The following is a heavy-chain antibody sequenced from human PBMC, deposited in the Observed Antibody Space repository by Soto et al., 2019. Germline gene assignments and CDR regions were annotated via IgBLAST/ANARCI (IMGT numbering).Heavy chain of an antibody. V-gene: IGHV1-46*01. D-gene: IGHD6-19*01. Sequence: GALVKVSCKAFGYTFTSHYVHWVRQAPGQGLEWMGVIHPNGSPTVYAQNFQGRLIMTTDTSTSTVYMELSTLRSDDTAVYYCARDHSGGWYGYVGWFDPWGQGTLDTVSS. CDR1: GYTFTSHY. J-gene: IGHJ5*02. CDR3: ARDHSGGWYGYVGWFDP. CDR2: IHPNGSPT.